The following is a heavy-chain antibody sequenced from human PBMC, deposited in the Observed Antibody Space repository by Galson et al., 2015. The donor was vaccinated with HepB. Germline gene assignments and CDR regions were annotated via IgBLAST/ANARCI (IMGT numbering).Heavy chain of an antibody. CDR3: ARDRLGYYGMDV. D-gene: IGHD7-27*01. Sequence: LRLSCAASGFTFSSYSMNWVRQAPGKGLEWISYISSTGGSVYYADSVKGRFTISRDSANYSLHLQINSLGDDDTAVYYCARDRLGYYGMDVWGQGTTVTVSS. J-gene: IGHJ6*02. V-gene: IGHV3-48*02. CDR1: GFTFSSYS. CDR2: ISSTGGSV.